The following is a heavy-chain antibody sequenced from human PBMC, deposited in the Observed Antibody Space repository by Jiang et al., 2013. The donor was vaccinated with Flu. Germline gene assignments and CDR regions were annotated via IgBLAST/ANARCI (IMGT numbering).Heavy chain of an antibody. Sequence: QLLESGGALVQPGGSLRLSCAASGFTFSSYAMSWFRQAPGKGLEWVSAVSGGGDNTYYAHSVKGRFTISRDNPKNTLFLQMNSLRAEDTAIYYCAKLGDYFDSSGYFHYWGQGTLVTVSS. CDR2: VSGGGDNT. J-gene: IGHJ4*02. CDR1: GFTFSSYA. V-gene: IGHV3-23*01. CDR3: AKLGDYFDSSGYFHY. D-gene: IGHD3-22*01.